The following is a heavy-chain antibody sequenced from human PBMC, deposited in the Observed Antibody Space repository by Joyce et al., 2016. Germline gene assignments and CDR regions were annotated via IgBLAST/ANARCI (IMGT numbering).Heavy chain of an antibody. V-gene: IGHV3-53*01. D-gene: IGHD3-3*02. CDR1: GFTVSGNY. J-gene: IGHJ6*02. Sequence: EVQLVESGGGLIQPGGSLRLSCAASGFTVSGNYMSWVRQAPGKGLEWFSVIYSGGSTDYADSVKGRFTISRDNSKNTLDLQMNSLRAEDTAVYYCASQYQHRYYYYGMDVWGQGTTVTVSS. CDR2: IYSGGST. CDR3: ASQYQHRYYYYGMDV.